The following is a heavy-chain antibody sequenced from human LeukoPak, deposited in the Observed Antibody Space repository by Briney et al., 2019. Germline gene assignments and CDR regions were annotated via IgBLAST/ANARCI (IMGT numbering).Heavy chain of an antibody. Sequence: SETLSLTCTVSGGSISSYYWSWLRQPPGKGREWLGYIYYSGSTNYNPSLKSRVTISVDTSKNQFSLKLSSVTAADTAVYYCARWGQGGDSKWVYNWFDPWGQGTLVTVSS. D-gene: IGHD3-16*01. CDR2: IYYSGST. CDR3: ARWGQGGDSKWVYNWFDP. CDR1: GGSISSYY. J-gene: IGHJ5*02. V-gene: IGHV4-59*08.